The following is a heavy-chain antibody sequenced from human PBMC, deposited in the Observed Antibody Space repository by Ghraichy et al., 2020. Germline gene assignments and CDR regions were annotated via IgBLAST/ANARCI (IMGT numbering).Heavy chain of an antibody. CDR1: GLDVSTND. D-gene: IGHD7-27*01. J-gene: IGHJ6*02. V-gene: IGHV3-53*01. CDR3: ASGDPHRRNYYFYGMDV. CDR2: IYSGGST. Sequence: GGSLRLSCAASGLDVSTNDLKWGRRAPGEGLWWVSDIYSGGSTYYADSVKGRFTISRDNSKNTLYLQLNSLIAEDTAVYYCASGDPHRRNYYFYGMDVWCQETVATVS.